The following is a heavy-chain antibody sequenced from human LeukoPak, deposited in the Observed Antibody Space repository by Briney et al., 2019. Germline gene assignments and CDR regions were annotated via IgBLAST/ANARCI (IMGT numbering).Heavy chain of an antibody. V-gene: IGHV3-23*01. CDR2: ISGSGGST. Sequence: PGGSLRLSCAASGFTFSSYGMSWVRQAPGKGLEWVSAISGSGGSTYYADSVKGRFTISRDNAKNSLYLQMNSLRAEDTALYYCARARRSSWFFVDYWGQGTLVTVSS. CDR3: ARARRSSWFFVDY. D-gene: IGHD6-13*01. CDR1: GFTFSSYG. J-gene: IGHJ4*02.